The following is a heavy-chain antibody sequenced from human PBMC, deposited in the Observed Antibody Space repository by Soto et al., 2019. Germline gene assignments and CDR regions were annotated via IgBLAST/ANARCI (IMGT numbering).Heavy chain of an antibody. CDR1: GFTFSSYA. Sequence: GVSLRLSCAASGFTFSSYAMHWFRQAPGKGLEWVAVISYDGSNKYYADSVKGRFTISRDNSKNTLYLQMNSLRAEDTAVYYCARGGQPGSGRLYYYYGMDVWGQGTTVTVSS. D-gene: IGHD3-10*01. CDR3: ARGGQPGSGRLYYYYGMDV. J-gene: IGHJ6*02. CDR2: ISYDGSNK. V-gene: IGHV3-30-3*01.